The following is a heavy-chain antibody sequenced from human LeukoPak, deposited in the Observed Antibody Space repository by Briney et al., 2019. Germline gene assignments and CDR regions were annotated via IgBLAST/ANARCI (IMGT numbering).Heavy chain of an antibody. CDR1: GFVFSSHS. J-gene: IGHJ4*02. Sequence: GGSLRLSCAASGFVFSSHSINWVRQAPGKGLEWVSSISSSSTYIHYADSVKDRFTISRDNANNPVSLQMSGRRVEDTAVYYCVRGPIYGHYVFDYWGQGTLVTVSS. CDR3: VRGPIYGHYVFDY. V-gene: IGHV3-21*01. CDR2: ISSSSTYI. D-gene: IGHD4-17*01.